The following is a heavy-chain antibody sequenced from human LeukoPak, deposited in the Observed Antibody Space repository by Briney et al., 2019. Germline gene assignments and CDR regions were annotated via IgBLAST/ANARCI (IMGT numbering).Heavy chain of an antibody. J-gene: IGHJ5*02. V-gene: IGHV3-23*01. CDR2: ISGSGGSK. Sequence: GGSLRLSCAASGFTFSSYAMSWVRQAPGKGLEWVSAISGSGGSKYYADSVKGRFTISRDNSKNTLYLLMNSLRAEDTAVYYCAKATRGRYSSTSCYSVNHWGQGTLVTVSS. CDR1: GFTFSSYA. D-gene: IGHD2-2*02. CDR3: AKATRGRYSSTSCYSVNH.